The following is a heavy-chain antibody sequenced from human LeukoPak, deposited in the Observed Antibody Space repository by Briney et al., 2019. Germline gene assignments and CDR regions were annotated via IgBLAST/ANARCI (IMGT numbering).Heavy chain of an antibody. V-gene: IGHV4-39*01. Sequence: SETLSLTCTVSGGSISSRGYYWGWIRQPPGKGLEWIGNIYYSGSTYYSPSLKSRLTISVDTSKNQFSLKLSSVTAAATAVYYCARAPHYYDSSGYFWFDPWGQGTLVTVSS. J-gene: IGHJ5*02. CDR1: GGSISSRGYY. CDR2: IYYSGST. CDR3: ARAPHYYDSSGYFWFDP. D-gene: IGHD3-22*01.